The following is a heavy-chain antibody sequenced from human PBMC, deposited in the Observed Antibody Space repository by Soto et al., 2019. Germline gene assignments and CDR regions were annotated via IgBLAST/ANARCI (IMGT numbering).Heavy chain of an antibody. D-gene: IGHD3-10*01. Sequence: EVQLVESGGGLVQPGGSLRLSCAASGFTFSNYEMNWVRQAPGKGQEWVSYISSSGSTIYYADSVKGRFTISRDNAKNSLYLQMDSLRAEDTAIYYCARYLPTYYYGSGSYYPSRPFDYWGQGTLVTVSS. CDR1: GFTFSNYE. CDR3: ARYLPTYYYGSGSYYPSRPFDY. V-gene: IGHV3-48*03. CDR2: ISSSGSTI. J-gene: IGHJ4*02.